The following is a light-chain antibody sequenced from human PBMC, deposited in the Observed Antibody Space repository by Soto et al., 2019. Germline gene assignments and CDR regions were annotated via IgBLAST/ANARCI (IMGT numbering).Light chain of an antibody. CDR3: SSYTTRNTLV. J-gene: IGLJ1*01. Sequence: QSALTQPDSVSASPGQSITISCTGTSSDIGAHHYASWYRQHPGKAPKLIIYDVSNRPSGISDRFSGSKSDYTASLTISGLQAEDEADHYCSSYTTRNTLVFGSGTKVTVL. CDR1: SSDIGAHHY. V-gene: IGLV2-14*01. CDR2: DVS.